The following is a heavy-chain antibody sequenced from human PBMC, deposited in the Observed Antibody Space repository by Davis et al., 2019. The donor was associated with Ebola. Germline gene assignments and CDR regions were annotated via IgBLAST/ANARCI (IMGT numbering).Heavy chain of an antibody. D-gene: IGHD2/OR15-2a*01. CDR1: GGSFSGYY. V-gene: IGHV4-59*01. Sequence: SETLSLTCAVYGGSFSGYYWSWIRQPPGKGLEWIGYIYYSGSTNYNPSLKSRVTISVDTSKNQFSLKLSSVTAADTAVYYCARDVSAWGQGTLVTVSS. CDR3: ARDVSA. CDR2: IYYSGST. J-gene: IGHJ5*02.